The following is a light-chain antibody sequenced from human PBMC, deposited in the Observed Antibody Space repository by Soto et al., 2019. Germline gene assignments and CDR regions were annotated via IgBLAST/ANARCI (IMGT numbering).Light chain of an antibody. CDR1: QGISSY. V-gene: IGKV1-8*01. CDR3: QQYSSYPPFT. CDR2: AAS. Sequence: AIRMTQSPSSLSASTGDRVTITCRASQGISSYLAWYQQKPGKAPKLLIYAASTLQSGVPSRFSGSGSGTDFTLTISCLQSEDFATYYCQQYSSYPPFTFGPGTKVAIQ. J-gene: IGKJ3*01.